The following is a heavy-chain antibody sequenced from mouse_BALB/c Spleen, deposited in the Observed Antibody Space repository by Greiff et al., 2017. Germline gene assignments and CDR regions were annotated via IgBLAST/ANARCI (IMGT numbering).Heavy chain of an antibody. CDR3: APKFITTATAWFAY. CDR2: IYPYNGGT. D-gene: IGHD1-2*01. J-gene: IGHJ3*01. Sequence: EVQLQQSGPELVKPGASVKISCKASGYTFTDYNMHWVKQSHGKSLEWIGYIYPYNGGTGYNQKFKSKATLTVDNSSSTAYMGLRSLTSEDSAVYYCAPKFITTATAWFAYWGQGTLVTVSA. CDR1: GYTFTDYN. V-gene: IGHV1S29*02.